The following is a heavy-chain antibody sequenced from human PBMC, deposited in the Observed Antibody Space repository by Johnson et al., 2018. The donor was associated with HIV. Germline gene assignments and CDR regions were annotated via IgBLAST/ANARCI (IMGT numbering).Heavy chain of an antibody. V-gene: IGHV3-66*01. D-gene: IGHD2-21*02. CDR2: LYSGGDI. CDR1: GLTISDNY. CDR3: ARGGGAYCGGDCLRTFDI. J-gene: IGHJ3*02. Sequence: VQLVESGGRVVRRGGSLRLSCAASGLTISDNYMSWVRQAPGKGLEWVAVLYSGGDIYYADSVKGRFIIPRDNSKSTLYLQLNSLRAEDTGIYYCARGGGAYCGGDCLRTFDIWGQGTMVTVSS.